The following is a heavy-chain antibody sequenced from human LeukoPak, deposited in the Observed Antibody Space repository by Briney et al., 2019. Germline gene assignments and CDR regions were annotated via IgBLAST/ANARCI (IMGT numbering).Heavy chain of an antibody. CDR3: ATGNSSGYYADY. Sequence: RPSETLSLTCAVSGYSISSSYYWGWIRQPPGKGLGWIGSIYHSGSTYYNPSLKSRVTIAVDTSKNQFSLKLSSVTAADTAVYYCATGNSSGYYADYWGQGTLVTVSS. CDR2: IYHSGST. D-gene: IGHD3-22*01. J-gene: IGHJ4*02. CDR1: GYSISSSYY. V-gene: IGHV4-38-2*01.